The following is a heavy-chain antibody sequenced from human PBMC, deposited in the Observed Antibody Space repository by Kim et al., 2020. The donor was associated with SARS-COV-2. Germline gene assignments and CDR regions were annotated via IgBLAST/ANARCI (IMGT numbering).Heavy chain of an antibody. D-gene: IGHD3-10*01. Sequence: PPLKSRDTISVDTSNNQFSLKLSSVTAADTAVYYCARDGRFGEFYGMDVWGQGTTVTVSS. J-gene: IGHJ6*02. CDR3: ARDGRFGEFYGMDV. V-gene: IGHV4-59*01.